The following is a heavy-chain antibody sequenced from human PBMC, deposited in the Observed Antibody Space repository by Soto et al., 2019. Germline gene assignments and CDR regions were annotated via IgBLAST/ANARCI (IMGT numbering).Heavy chain of an antibody. CDR2: INPNSGGT. D-gene: IGHD6-19*01. CDR3: ASAAVTGTAGLDF. CDR1: GYTFIDYF. J-gene: IGHJ4*02. Sequence: ASVKVSCKASGYTFIDYFIHWLRQAPGQGLEWMGWINPNSGGTKSAEKFQGRVTMTRDTSISTAYMELSRLTSDDTAVYYCASAAVTGTAGLDFWGQGTQVTVSS. V-gene: IGHV1-2*02.